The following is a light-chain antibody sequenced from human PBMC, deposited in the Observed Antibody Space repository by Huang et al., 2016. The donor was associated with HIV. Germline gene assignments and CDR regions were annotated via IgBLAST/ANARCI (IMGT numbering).Light chain of an antibody. CDR2: GAS. CDR1: QGVYNSY. CDR3: QQYGTLPYT. J-gene: IGKJ2*01. V-gene: IGKV3-20*01. Sequence: EIVLTQSPVTLSLSPGEGASLSCRASQGVYNSYLAWYQQKPGQAPRLLIFGASNRATGVPHRFRGSESGTDFTLTISGLDPEDFAVYYCQQYGTLPYTFGQGTKLEI.